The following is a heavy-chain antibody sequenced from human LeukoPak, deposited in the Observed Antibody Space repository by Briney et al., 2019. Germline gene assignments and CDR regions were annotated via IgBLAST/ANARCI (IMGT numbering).Heavy chain of an antibody. CDR3: ARLKFYDSTGYSPGYYMDV. D-gene: IGHD3-22*01. CDR1: GGSITSYY. CDR2: IYPTGNT. Sequence: SETLSLTCNVSGGSITSYYWSWIRQPAGKGPEWIGRIYPTGNTDYNPSLKTRVTMSTDLSKKQFSLRLRSVTAAYTAVYYCARLKFYDSTGYSPGYYMDVWGKGTAVTVSS. V-gene: IGHV4-4*07. J-gene: IGHJ6*03.